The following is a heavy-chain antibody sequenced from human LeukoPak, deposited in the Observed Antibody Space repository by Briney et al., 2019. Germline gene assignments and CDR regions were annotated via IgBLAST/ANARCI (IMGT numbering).Heavy chain of an antibody. V-gene: IGHV4-34*01. D-gene: IGHD6-19*01. Sequence: SETLSLTCAVDGGSFSGYYWSWIRQPPGKGLEWIGEINHSGSTNYNPSLKSRVTISVDTSKNQFSLKLSSVTAADTAVYYCARSSGWYRGYFDYWGQGTLVTVSS. CDR1: GGSFSGYY. CDR2: INHSGST. CDR3: ARSSGWYRGYFDY. J-gene: IGHJ4*02.